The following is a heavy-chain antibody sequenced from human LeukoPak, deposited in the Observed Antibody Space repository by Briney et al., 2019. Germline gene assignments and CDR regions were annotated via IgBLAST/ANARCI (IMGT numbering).Heavy chain of an antibody. Sequence: GASVKVSCKASGYTLIGYYIHWVRQAPGQGLEWMGRINPNSGGTNYAQKFQGRVTMTRDTSISTAYMELTSLRSDDTAVYSCARGGSSSSPLSYWGQGTLVTVSS. D-gene: IGHD6-6*01. J-gene: IGHJ4*02. CDR3: ARGGSSSSPLSY. V-gene: IGHV1-2*06. CDR1: GYTLIGYY. CDR2: INPNSGGT.